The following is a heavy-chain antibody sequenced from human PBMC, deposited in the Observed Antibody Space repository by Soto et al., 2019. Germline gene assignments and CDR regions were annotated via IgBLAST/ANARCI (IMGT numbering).Heavy chain of an antibody. J-gene: IGHJ5*01. CDR3: ANDPGRGSYVTLDS. CDR2: ISYDGSNK. CDR1: GFTFSSYG. V-gene: IGHV3-30*18. D-gene: IGHD3-16*01. Sequence: PGGSLRLSCAASGFTFSSYGMHWVRQAPGKGLEWVAVISYDGSNKYYADFVKGRFTISRDNSKNTLYLQMNSLRAEDTAVYYCANDPGRGSYVTLDSWGQGTVVTASS.